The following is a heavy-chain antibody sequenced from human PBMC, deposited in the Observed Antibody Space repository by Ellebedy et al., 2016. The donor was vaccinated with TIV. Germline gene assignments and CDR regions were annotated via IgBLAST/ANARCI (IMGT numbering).Heavy chain of an antibody. J-gene: IGHJ4*02. CDR1: GGSISSSNW. V-gene: IGHV4-4*02. Sequence: MPSETLSLTCGVSGGSISSSNWWRCVRQPPGKGLEWIGEIYHSGSTYYNPSLKSRVTISVDKSKNQFSLKLSSVTAADTAVYYCARELVAGRVFVYWGQGTLVTVSS. D-gene: IGHD6-19*01. CDR2: IYHSGST. CDR3: ARELVAGRVFVY.